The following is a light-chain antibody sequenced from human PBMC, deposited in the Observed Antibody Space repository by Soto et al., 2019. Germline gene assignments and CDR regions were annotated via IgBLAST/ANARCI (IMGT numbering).Light chain of an antibody. V-gene: IGKV1-9*01. CDR2: AAS. Sequence: DIQLTQSPSFLSASVGDRVTITCRASQGISSYLAWYQQKPGKAPTLLIYAASAKRSGVPSRFSGSGSGTEFTLTISSLQPEDFATYFCHQVNSYPFTFGPGTKVDGK. J-gene: IGKJ3*01. CDR1: QGISSY. CDR3: HQVNSYPFT.